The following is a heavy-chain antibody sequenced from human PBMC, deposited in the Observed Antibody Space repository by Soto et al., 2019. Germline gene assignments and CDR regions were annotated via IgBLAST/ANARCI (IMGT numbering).Heavy chain of an antibody. J-gene: IGHJ3*02. CDR3: ARGPHRNGAFDI. Sequence: SETLSLTCTVSGCSISNGGYYWSWIRQHPGKGLEWIGYIYYSGSTYYNPSLKSRVTISVDTSKNQFSLKLSSVTAAYTAVYYCARGPHRNGAFDIWGQGTMVTVSS. V-gene: IGHV4-31*03. CDR2: IYYSGST. D-gene: IGHD1-1*01. CDR1: GCSISNGGYY.